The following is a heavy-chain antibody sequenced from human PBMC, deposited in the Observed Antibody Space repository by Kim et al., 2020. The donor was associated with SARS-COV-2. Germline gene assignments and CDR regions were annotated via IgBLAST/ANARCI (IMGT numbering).Heavy chain of an antibody. J-gene: IGHJ6*02. CDR1: GFTFSSHW. V-gene: IGHV3-74*01. CDR2: INRYGSST. Sequence: GGSLRLSCAASGFTFSSHWIHWVRQAPGKGLVWVSHINRYGSSTTYADSVKGRFTISRDNAKKTVYSQMNSLRAEDTAVYYCARDRAYGMDVWGQGTTVTVSS. CDR3: ARDRAYGMDV.